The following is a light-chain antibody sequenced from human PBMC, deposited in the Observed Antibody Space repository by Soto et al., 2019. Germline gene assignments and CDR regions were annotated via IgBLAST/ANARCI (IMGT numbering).Light chain of an antibody. CDR2: GAS. CDR1: QSGNSNY. V-gene: IGKV3-20*01. J-gene: IGKJ3*01. Sequence: EIVLTQSPGTLSLSPGERATLSCRASQSGNSNYLAWYQHQPGQAPRLLLFGASYSATGISDTFSGNGSVRDFTRTISRLEPKGFSVYYCQHYDTSPPESTFVPRTKVDMK. CDR3: QHYDTSPPEST.